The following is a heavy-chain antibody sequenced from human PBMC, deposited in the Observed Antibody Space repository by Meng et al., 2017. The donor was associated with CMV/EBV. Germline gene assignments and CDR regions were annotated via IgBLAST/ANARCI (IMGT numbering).Heavy chain of an antibody. V-gene: IGHV4-61*01. CDR1: GGSVSSGSYY. Sequence: SETLSLTCTVSGGSVSSGSYYWSWIRQPPGKGLEWIGYIYYSGSTNYNPSLKSRVTISVDTSKNQFSLKLSSVTAADTAVYYCASVRFALWFGDRLPYGMDVWGQGTTVTVSS. CDR3: ASVRFALWFGDRLPYGMDV. J-gene: IGHJ6*02. D-gene: IGHD3-10*01. CDR2: IYYSGST.